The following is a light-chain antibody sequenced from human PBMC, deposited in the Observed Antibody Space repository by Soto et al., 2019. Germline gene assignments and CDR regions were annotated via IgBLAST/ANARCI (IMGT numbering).Light chain of an antibody. CDR2: DAS. CDR1: HSVSSY. J-gene: IGKJ4*01. Sequence: NGFTESPSTLSLSTGERASLSCRASHSVSSYLAWYQQKPGQAPRLLIYDASNRATGIPARFSGSGSGTDFTLTVSSLEPEDFAVYYCQHRSNWPVTFGGGTKVDI. V-gene: IGKV3-11*01. CDR3: QHRSNWPVT.